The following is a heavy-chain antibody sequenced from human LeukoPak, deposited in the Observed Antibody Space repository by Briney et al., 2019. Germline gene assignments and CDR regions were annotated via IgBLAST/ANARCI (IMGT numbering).Heavy chain of an antibody. J-gene: IGHJ4*02. CDR3: ARDLVRPSCATDRCYTLAF. V-gene: IGHV1-18*01. D-gene: IGHD2-15*01. Sequence: GASVKVSCKASGGTFSSYAISWVRQAPGQGLEWMAWISPYNGDGIAAQRFQGRLSMTTDPSTSTAYMELRSLRSDDTAVYYCARDLVRPSCATDRCYTLAFWGQGTQITVSS. CDR2: ISPYNGDG. CDR1: GGTFSSYA.